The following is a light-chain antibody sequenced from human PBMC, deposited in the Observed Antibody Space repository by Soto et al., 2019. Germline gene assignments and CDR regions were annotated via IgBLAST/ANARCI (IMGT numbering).Light chain of an antibody. CDR1: QSASSSY. CDR2: GAS. V-gene: IGKV3-20*01. CDR3: QQYGSSPPIT. J-gene: IGKJ5*01. Sequence: EIVLTQSPVTLSLSPGERATLSCRASQSASSSYLAWYQQKPGQAPRLLIYGASSRATGIPDRFSGSGSGTDFTLTISRLEPEDFAVYYCQQYGSSPPITFGQGTRLEIK.